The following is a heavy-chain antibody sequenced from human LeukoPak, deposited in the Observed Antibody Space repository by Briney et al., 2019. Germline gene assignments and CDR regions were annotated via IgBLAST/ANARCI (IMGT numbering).Heavy chain of an antibody. V-gene: IGHV3-7*01. CDR1: GFSFSSYW. Sequence: GGSLRLSCVASGFSFSSYWMSWFRQATGKGLEFVANIKQDGGSKNYVDSVKGRFTISRDNAENSLYLQVSSLRAEDTALYYCARDPGWSSFDIWGQGIMVTVSS. CDR2: IKQDGGSK. J-gene: IGHJ3*02. CDR3: ARDPGWSSFDI. D-gene: IGHD2-15*01.